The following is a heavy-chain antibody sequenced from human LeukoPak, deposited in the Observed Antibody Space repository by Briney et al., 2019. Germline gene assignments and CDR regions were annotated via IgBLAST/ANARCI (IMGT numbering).Heavy chain of an antibody. CDR1: GFTFDDYG. CDR2: INWNGGST. Sequence: GGSLRLSCAASGFTFDDYGMSWVRQAPGKGLEWAPGINWNGGSTGYADSVKGRFTISRDNAKNSLYLQMNSLRAEDTALYYCARALPGYYDSSGFNWFDPWGQGTLVTVSS. V-gene: IGHV3-20*04. CDR3: ARALPGYYDSSGFNWFDP. D-gene: IGHD3-22*01. J-gene: IGHJ5*02.